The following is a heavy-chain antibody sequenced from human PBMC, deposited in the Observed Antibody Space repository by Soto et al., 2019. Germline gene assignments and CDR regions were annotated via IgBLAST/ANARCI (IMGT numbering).Heavy chain of an antibody. CDR2: ISGSGGST. CDR3: AKDLITMIVVVKGDRFGP. D-gene: IGHD3-22*01. CDR1: GFTFSSYA. V-gene: IGHV3-23*01. J-gene: IGHJ5*02. Sequence: EVQLLESGGGLVQPGGSLRLSCAASGFTFSSYAMSWVRQAPGKGLEWVSAISGSGGSTYYADSVKGRFTISRDNSKNTRYLQMNSLGAEDTAVYYCAKDLITMIVVVKGDRFGPWGQGTLVTVSS.